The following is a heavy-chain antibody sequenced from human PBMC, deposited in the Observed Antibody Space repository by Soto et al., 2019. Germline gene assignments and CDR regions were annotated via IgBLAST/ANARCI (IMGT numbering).Heavy chain of an antibody. D-gene: IGHD3-16*02. CDR2: IYSGGST. Sequence: EVQLVESGGGLVQPGGSLRLSCAASGFTVSSNYMSWVRQAPGKGLEWVSVIYSGGSTYYADSVKGRFTISRDNSKNTLYLQMXXXXXEDXXVXXCXXXXXXXXXGSYRSGRFDYWGQGTLVTVSS. J-gene: IGHJ4*02. CDR1: GFTVSSNY. CDR3: XXXXXXXXXGSYRSGRFDY. V-gene: IGHV3-66*01.